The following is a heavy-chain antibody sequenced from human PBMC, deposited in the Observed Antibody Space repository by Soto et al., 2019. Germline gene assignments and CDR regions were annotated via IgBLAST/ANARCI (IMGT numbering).Heavy chain of an antibody. CDR3: ARRDSGLAGSEAAY. CDR2: NYVSGIA. J-gene: IGHJ1*01. D-gene: IGHD3-10*01. CDR1: GASITAFY. Sequence: QMQIQESGPRLVKPSETLALTCTVSGASITAFYWCWIRQPPEKGLEWIGYNYVSGIAHDNPSLKSRAPLSRATSKNEFSLKRTSVTAAETDIYYCARRDSGLAGSEAAYWCQGTLVTVSS. V-gene: IGHV4-59*01.